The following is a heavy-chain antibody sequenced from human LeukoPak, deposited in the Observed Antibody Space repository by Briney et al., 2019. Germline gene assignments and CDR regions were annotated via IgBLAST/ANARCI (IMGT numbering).Heavy chain of an antibody. V-gene: IGHV3-30*02. CDR3: AKELRFLGWFGYMDV. J-gene: IGHJ6*03. CDR1: GFTFSSYW. D-gene: IGHD3-3*01. Sequence: GGSLRLSCAASGFTFSSYWMSWVRQAPGKGLEWVAFIRYDGSNKYYADSVKGRFTISRDNSKNTLYLQMNSLRAEDTAVYYCAKELRFLGWFGYMDVWGKGTLVTVSS. CDR2: IRYDGSNK.